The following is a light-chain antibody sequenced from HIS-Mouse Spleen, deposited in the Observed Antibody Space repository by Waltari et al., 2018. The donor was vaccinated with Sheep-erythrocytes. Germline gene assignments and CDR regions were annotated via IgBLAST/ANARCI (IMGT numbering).Light chain of an antibody. CDR1: SSDVGGYHY. V-gene: IGLV2-14*01. J-gene: IGLJ3*02. CDR3: SSYTSSSTWV. CDR2: EVS. Sequence: QSALTQPASVSGSPGQSITISFTGTSSDVGGYHYVSWYQQHPGKAPKLMIYEVSNRPSGVSNRFSGSKSGNTASLTISGLQAEDEADYYCSSYTSSSTWVFGGGTKLTVL.